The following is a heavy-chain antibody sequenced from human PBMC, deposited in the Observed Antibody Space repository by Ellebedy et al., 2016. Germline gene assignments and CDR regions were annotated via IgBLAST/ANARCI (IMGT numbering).Heavy chain of an antibody. J-gene: IGHJ6*02. D-gene: IGHD3-10*01. V-gene: IGHV4-39*07. CDR3: ARSPEPFITMVRGIVYGMDV. CDR1: GGSLTTYY. CDR2: IYYSGST. Sequence: SETLSLTCTVSGGSLTTYYWSWIRQPPGKGLEWIGSIYYSGSTYYNPSLKSRVTISVDTSKNQFSLRLSSVTAADTAVYYCARSPEPFITMVRGIVYGMDVWGQGTTVTVSS.